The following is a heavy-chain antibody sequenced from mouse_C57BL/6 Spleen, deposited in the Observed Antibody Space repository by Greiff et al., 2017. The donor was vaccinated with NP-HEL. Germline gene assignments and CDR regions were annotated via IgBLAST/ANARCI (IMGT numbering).Heavy chain of an antibody. J-gene: IGHJ2*01. Sequence: EVQLVESGGGLVKPGGSLKLSCAASGFTFSSYAMSWVRQTPEKRLEWVATISDGGSYTYYPDNVKGRFTISRDNAKNNLYLQMSHLKSEDTAMYYCARDRELGRFDYWGQGTTLTVSS. D-gene: IGHD4-1*01. CDR3: ARDRELGRFDY. CDR1: GFTFSSYA. V-gene: IGHV5-4*01. CDR2: ISDGGSYT.